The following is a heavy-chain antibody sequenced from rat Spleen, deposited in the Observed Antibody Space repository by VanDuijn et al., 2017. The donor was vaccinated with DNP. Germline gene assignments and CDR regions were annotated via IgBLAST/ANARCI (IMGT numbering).Heavy chain of an antibody. J-gene: IGHJ2*01. Sequence: EVQLVESGGGLVQPGRSLRLSCAASGFSFSDYGMHWIRQPPTKGLEWVASISPSGGRTYYRESMKDRFTVSRDDAKNTLYLQMDSLRSEDTATYYCATKTMMVIIDDFDYWGQGVMVTVSS. CDR3: ATKTMMVIIDDFDY. CDR1: GFSFSDYG. V-gene: IGHV5-19*01. D-gene: IGHD1-12*03. CDR2: ISPSGGRT.